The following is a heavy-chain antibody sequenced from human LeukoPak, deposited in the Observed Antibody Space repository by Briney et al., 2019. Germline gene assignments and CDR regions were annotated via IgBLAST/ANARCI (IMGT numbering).Heavy chain of an antibody. V-gene: IGHV4-61*02. CDR3: AREAYDVLTSDWFDP. J-gene: IGHJ5*02. CDR2: IYTSGST. Sequence: SETLSLTCTVSGDSINSNNYYWSWIRQPAGKGLEWIGRIYTSGSTNYNPSLKSRVTISVDTSKNQFSLKLSSVAAADTAMYYCAREAYDVLTSDWFDPWGQGTLVTVSS. CDR1: GDSINSNNYY. D-gene: IGHD3-9*01.